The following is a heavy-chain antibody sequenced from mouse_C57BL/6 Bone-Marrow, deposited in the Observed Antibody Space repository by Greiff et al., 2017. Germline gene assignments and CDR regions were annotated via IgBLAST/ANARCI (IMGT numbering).Heavy chain of an antibody. CDR1: GFTFSSYA. Sequence: EVKLMESGGGLVKPGGSLKLSCAASGFTFSSYAMSWVRQTPEKRLEWVATISDGGSYTYYPDNVKGRFTISRDHAKNNLYLQMSHLKSEDTAMYYCARAIYYSFDYWGQGTTLTVSS. CDR2: ISDGGSYT. CDR3: ARAIYYSFDY. D-gene: IGHD1-1*01. V-gene: IGHV5-4*03. J-gene: IGHJ2*01.